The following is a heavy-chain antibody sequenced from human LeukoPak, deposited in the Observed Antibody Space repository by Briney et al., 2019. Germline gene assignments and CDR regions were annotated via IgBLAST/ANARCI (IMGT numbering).Heavy chain of an antibody. CDR2: ISSSSSYI. D-gene: IGHD5-12*01. CDR1: GLTFSSYS. CDR3: ARALGTYRRGYSGYAFDY. Sequence: GGSLRLSCAASGLTFSSYSMNWVRQAPGKGLEWVSSISSSSSYIYYADSVKGRFTISRDNAKNSLYLQMNSLRAEDTAVYYCARALGTYRRGYSGYAFDYWGQGTLVTVSS. J-gene: IGHJ4*02. V-gene: IGHV3-21*01.